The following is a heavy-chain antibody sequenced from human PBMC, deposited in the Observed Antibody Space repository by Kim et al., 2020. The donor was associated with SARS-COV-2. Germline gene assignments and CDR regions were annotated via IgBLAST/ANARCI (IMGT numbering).Heavy chain of an antibody. CDR2: I. V-gene: IGHV3-21*01. D-gene: IGHD4-4*01. CDR3: ARGPNYSPFDY. Sequence: IHDADTARARLTIPRDNDKNARCLQMNSLRAEDTAVYYCARGPNYSPFDYWGQGTLVTVSS. J-gene: IGHJ4*02.